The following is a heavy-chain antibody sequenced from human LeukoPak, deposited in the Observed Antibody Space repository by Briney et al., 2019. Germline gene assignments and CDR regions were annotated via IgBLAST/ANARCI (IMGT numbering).Heavy chain of an antibody. CDR2: ISAYNGNT. D-gene: IGHD2-2*01. CDR3: ARDRVPSLTFDAFDI. J-gene: IGHJ3*02. Sequence: ASVKVSCTASGYTFTSYGISWVRQAPGQGLEWMGWISAYNGNTNYAQKLQGRVTMTTDTSTSTAYMELRSLRSDDTAVYYCARDRVPSLTFDAFDIWGQGTMVTVSS. CDR1: GYTFTSYG. V-gene: IGHV1-18*01.